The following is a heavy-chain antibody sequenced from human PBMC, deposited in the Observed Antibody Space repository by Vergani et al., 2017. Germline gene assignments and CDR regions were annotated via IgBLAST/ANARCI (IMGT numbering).Heavy chain of an antibody. CDR1: GGTFSSYA. CDR3: AREGPSRDFDWLSFDY. D-gene: IGHD3-9*01. V-gene: IGHV1-69*13. J-gene: IGHJ4*02. Sequence: QGQLAQSGAEVKKPGSSVKVSCKASGGTFSSYAISWVRQAPGQGLEWMGGIIPIFGTANYAQKFQGRVTITADESTSTAYMELSSLRSEDTAVYYCAREGPSRDFDWLSFDYWGQGTLVTVSS. CDR2: IIPIFGTA.